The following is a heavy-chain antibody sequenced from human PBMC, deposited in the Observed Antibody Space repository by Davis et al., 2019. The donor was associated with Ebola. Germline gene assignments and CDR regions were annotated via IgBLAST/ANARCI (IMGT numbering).Heavy chain of an antibody. D-gene: IGHD3-9*01. CDR2: IYYNGRT. CDR3: ARHGYYDLLTGLDY. Sequence: PSETLFLTCTVSAGSIRTYYWSWIRQRPGKELEWVGYIYYNGRTSYNPSLKTRVAISLDTSNNQFSLNMSSMAVADTAVYYCARHGYYDLLTGLDYWGQGALVTVSS. CDR1: AGSIRTYY. J-gene: IGHJ4*02. V-gene: IGHV4-59*08.